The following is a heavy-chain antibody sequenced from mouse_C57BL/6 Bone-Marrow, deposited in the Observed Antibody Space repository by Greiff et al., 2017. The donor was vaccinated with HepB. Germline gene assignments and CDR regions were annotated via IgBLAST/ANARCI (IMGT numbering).Heavy chain of an antibody. V-gene: IGHV1-19*01. CDR1: GYTFTDYY. Sequence: EVQLQESGPVLVKPGASVKMSCKASGYTFTDYYMNWVKQSHGKSLERIGVINPYNGGTSYNQKFKGKATLTVDKSSSTAYMELNSLTSEDSAVYYCARRRQLRLRYFDVWGTGTTVTVSS. D-gene: IGHD3-2*02. CDR3: ARRRQLRLRYFDV. CDR2: INPYNGGT. J-gene: IGHJ1*03.